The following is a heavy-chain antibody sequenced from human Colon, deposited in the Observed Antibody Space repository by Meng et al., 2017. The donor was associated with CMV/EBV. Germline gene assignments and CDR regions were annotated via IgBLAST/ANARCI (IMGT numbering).Heavy chain of an antibody. J-gene: IGHJ4*02. CDR2: INSLGTSR. CDR1: GFKCEEFG. Sequence: GESLKISCAASGFKCEEFGINWVRQVPGKGLEWVSGINSLGTSRGYGSSVKGRFTISRDNAKNSLYLQMNSLRVEDTAIYFCARSNSGGFYYADYWGQGILVTVSS. CDR3: ARSNSGGFYYADY. D-gene: IGHD2-15*01. V-gene: IGHV3-20*04.